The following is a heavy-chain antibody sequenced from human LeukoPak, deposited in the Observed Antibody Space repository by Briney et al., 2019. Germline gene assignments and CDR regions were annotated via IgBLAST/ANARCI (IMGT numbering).Heavy chain of an antibody. CDR1: GFTFSSYA. Sequence: GGSLRLSCAASGFTFSSYAMSWVRQAPGKGLEWVSSISSSSSYIYYADSVKGRFTISRDNAKNSLYLQMNSLRAEDTAVYYCARDPSAAAFDYWGQGTLVTVSS. J-gene: IGHJ4*02. V-gene: IGHV3-21*01. CDR3: ARDPSAAAFDY. D-gene: IGHD6-13*01. CDR2: ISSSSSYI.